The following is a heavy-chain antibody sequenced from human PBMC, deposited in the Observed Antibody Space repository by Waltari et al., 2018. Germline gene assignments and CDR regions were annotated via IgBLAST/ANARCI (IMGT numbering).Heavy chain of an antibody. V-gene: IGHV4-38-2*01. Sequence: QVQLQESGPGLVKPSETLSLTCAVSGYSISSGYYWGWIRQPPGKGLEWIGSIYHSGRTYYNPSLKSRVTISVDTSKNQFSLKLSSVTAADTAVYYCARGDLGIHDYYGMDVWGQGTTVTVSS. CDR2: IYHSGRT. D-gene: IGHD5-18*01. CDR3: ARGDLGIHDYYGMDV. CDR1: GYSISSGYY. J-gene: IGHJ6*02.